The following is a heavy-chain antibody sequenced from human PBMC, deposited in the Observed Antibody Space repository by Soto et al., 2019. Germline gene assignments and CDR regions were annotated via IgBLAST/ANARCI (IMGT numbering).Heavy chain of an antibody. Sequence: PGGSMRLSCNAAGITVSNSYRSWVRQAQGMGLEWVAGIESGGSRHYADSVKGRFTISRDNSKNMIYLQLHTLRAEDTAVYYCAKHLGPLRLLNYYFYGLDVWGQGTTVTVSS. D-gene: IGHD2-15*01. J-gene: IGHJ6*02. V-gene: IGHV3-53*01. CDR2: IESGGSR. CDR1: GITVSNSY. CDR3: AKHLGPLRLLNYYFYGLDV.